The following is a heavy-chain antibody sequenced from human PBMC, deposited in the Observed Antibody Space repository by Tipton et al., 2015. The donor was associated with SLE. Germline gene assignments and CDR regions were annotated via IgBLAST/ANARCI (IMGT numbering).Heavy chain of an antibody. CDR2: IYYSGST. V-gene: IGHV4-31*02. CDR1: GFTFSSNY. Sequence: LRLSCAASGFTFSSNYMSWIRQAPGKGLEWVGYIYYSGSTYYNPSLKSRVTISVDTSKNQFSLKLSSVTAADTAVYYCARDFRGRDDAFDIWGQGTMVTVSS. CDR3: ARDFRGRDDAFDI. J-gene: IGHJ3*02.